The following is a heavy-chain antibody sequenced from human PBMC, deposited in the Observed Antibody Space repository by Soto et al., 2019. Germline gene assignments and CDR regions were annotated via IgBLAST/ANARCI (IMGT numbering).Heavy chain of an antibody. CDR3: ARAPYSSTSFYFDY. CDR2: VNPSLGRA. Sequence: QVQVVQSGTEVKQPGASVKVSCKASGYTLTTKHMHWVRQAPGQGLEWMGVVNPSLGRANYAQKFQDRVAMTWDTSTGTFYMELSSLRSDDTAVYYCARAPYSSTSFYFDYWGQGTLVTVSS. J-gene: IGHJ4*02. V-gene: IGHV1-46*01. D-gene: IGHD6-13*01. CDR1: GYTLTTKH.